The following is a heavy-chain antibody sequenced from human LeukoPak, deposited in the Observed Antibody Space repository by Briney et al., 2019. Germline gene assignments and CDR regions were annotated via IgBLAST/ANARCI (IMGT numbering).Heavy chain of an antibody. Sequence: ASVKVSCKASGYTFTSYDINWVRQATGQGLEWMGWMNPNSGNTGYAQKFQGRVTMTRNTSISTAYMELSSLRSEDTAVYYCARGDYDILTGPYYYYMDVWGKGTTVTISS. CDR1: GYTFTSYD. CDR2: MNPNSGNT. V-gene: IGHV1-8*01. CDR3: ARGDYDILTGPYYYYMDV. J-gene: IGHJ6*03. D-gene: IGHD3-9*01.